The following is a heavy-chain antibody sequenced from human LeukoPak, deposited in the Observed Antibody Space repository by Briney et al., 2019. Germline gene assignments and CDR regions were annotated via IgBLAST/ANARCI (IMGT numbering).Heavy chain of an antibody. J-gene: IGHJ4*02. CDR1: GFTFSSYG. V-gene: IGHV3-30*18. CDR2: ISYDGSNK. Sequence: PEGSLRLSCAASGFTFSSYGMHWVRQAPGKGLEWVAVISYDGSNKYYADSVKGRFTISRDNSKNTLYLQMNGLRAEDTAVYYCAKDMRSYGSLFDYWGQGTLVTVSS. D-gene: IGHD5-18*01. CDR3: AKDMRSYGSLFDY.